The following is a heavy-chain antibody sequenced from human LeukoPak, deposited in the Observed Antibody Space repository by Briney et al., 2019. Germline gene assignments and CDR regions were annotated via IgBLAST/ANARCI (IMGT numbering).Heavy chain of an antibody. D-gene: IGHD6-19*01. Sequence: GGSLRLSCAASGFTFSSYAMNWVRQAPGKGLEWVSAISGSGGSTYYADSVRGRFTISTDNSKNTLHLQMNSLRAEDKAVYYCAKDLSSIAVAGFHYWGQGTLVTVSS. CDR2: ISGSGGST. CDR1: GFTFSSYA. CDR3: AKDLSSIAVAGFHY. J-gene: IGHJ4*02. V-gene: IGHV3-23*01.